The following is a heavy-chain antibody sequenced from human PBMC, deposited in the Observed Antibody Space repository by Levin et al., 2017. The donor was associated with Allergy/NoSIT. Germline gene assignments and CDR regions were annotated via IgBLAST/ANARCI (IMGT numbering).Heavy chain of an antibody. CDR1: GFTFSDYY. V-gene: IGHV3-11*01. Sequence: GGSLRLSCAASGFTFSDYYMSWIRRAPGKGLEWVSYISGSGSIIYYSDSVKGRSTISSDTAKNPLYLLLNILTGEATAVYFCGRVDRCCGDCYILDYWGQGTLVTVSS. CDR3: GRVDRCCGDCYILDY. J-gene: IGHJ4*02. D-gene: IGHD2-21*02. CDR2: ISGSGSII.